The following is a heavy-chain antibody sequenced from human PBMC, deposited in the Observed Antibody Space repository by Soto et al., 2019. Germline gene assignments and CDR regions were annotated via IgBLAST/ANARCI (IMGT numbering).Heavy chain of an antibody. Sequence: SETLSLTCTVSGVSITGSYWSWIRQTPGKTLEWIGYIYHSGTTTYNPSLKSRVSISVDTSKNQFSLRLTSVIAADTAVYYCARDMPYGAGSLAGCDYWGQGIRVTVS. J-gene: IGHJ4*02. CDR1: GVSITGSY. CDR2: IYHSGTT. V-gene: IGHV4-59*01. CDR3: ARDMPYGAGSLAGCDY. D-gene: IGHD1-26*01.